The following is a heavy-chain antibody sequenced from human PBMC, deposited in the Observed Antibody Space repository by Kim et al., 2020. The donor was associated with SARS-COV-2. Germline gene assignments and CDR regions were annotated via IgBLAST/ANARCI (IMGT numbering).Heavy chain of an antibody. CDR2: DGSEK. V-gene: IGHV3-7*03. D-gene: IGHD1-1*01. Sequence: DGSEKNYVDAGKGRFTISRDNAKNSLSLQMNSLRADDTAVYYCVSTNTFDYWGQGTLVTVSS. CDR3: VSTNTFDY. J-gene: IGHJ4*02.